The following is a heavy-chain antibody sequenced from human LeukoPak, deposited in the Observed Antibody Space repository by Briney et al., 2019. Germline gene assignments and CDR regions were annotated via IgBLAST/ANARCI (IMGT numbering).Heavy chain of an antibody. CDR3: AKDAYCGGDRYPAEYFQH. D-gene: IGHD2-21*02. J-gene: IGHJ1*01. CDR2: ISGSGGST. V-gene: IGHV3-23*01. CDR1: GFTFSSFV. Sequence: GGSLRLSCAASGFTFSSFVMSWVRQAPGKGLKWVSTISGSGGSTYYADSVKGRFTISRDNSKNTLYLQMNSLRAEDTAVYYCAKDAYCGGDRYPAEYFQHWGQGTLVTVSS.